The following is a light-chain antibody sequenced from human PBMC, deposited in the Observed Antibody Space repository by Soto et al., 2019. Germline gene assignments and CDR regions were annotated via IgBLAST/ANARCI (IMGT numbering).Light chain of an antibody. J-gene: IGKJ4*01. CDR3: QKYNSAPLT. Sequence: EVVMTQSPATLSVSPGEGVTLSCRANQGIGDTLAWYQHKPGQTPRLLIYDTSTRATGVPARLSGSRSGPEFTLTISSLQPEDVATYYCQKYNSAPLTFGGGTKVDIK. CDR1: QGIGDT. V-gene: IGKV3-15*01. CDR2: DTS.